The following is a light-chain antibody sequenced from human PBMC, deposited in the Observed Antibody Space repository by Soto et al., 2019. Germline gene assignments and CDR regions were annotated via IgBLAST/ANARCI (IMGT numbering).Light chain of an antibody. J-gene: IGKJ1*01. Sequence: DIQMTQSPSSLSASVGDRVTITCRASQSIGSYLNWYQQKPGKAPKLLIYKASSLESGVPSRFSGSGSGTEFTLTISSLQPDDFATYYCQQYNSYRAFGQGTKVDIK. CDR1: QSIGSY. V-gene: IGKV1-5*03. CDR2: KAS. CDR3: QQYNSYRA.